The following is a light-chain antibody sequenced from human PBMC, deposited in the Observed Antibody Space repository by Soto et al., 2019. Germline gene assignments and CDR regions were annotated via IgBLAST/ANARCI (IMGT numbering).Light chain of an antibody. Sequence: EIVLTQSPGTLSLSPGERPTLSCRASQSVSSNLAWYQQKPGQAPRLXXHDASTRATGIPARFSGSGSGTEFTLTISSLQSEDFAIYYCQQYNNWPPCTFGQGTKVDIK. J-gene: IGKJ2*02. CDR2: DAS. V-gene: IGKV3-15*01. CDR3: QQYNNWPPCT. CDR1: QSVSSN.